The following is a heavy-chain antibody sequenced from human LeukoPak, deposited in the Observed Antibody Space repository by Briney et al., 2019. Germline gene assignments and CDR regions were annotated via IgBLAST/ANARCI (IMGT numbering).Heavy chain of an antibody. J-gene: IGHJ6*03. D-gene: IGHD5-24*01. CDR2: IYYSGST. V-gene: IGHV4-39*07. CDR3: ARDSRDKQIYYYYYMDV. CDR1: GGSISSSSYY. Sequence: PSETLSLTCTVSGGSISSSSYYWGWIRQPPGKGLEWIGSIYYSGSTYYNPSLKSRVTISVDTSKNQFSLKLSSVTAADTAVYYCARDSRDKQIYYYYYMDVWGKGTTVTISS.